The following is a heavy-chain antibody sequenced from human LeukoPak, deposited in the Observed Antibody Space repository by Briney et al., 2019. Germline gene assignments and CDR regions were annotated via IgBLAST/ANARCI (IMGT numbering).Heavy chain of an antibody. D-gene: IGHD2-2*03. V-gene: IGHV1-2*02. CDR2: INPNSGGT. Sequence: ASVKVSCKASGYTFTGYYMHWVRQAPGQGLEWMGWINPNSGGTNYAQKLQGRVTMTTDTSTSTAYMELRSLRSDDTAVYYCARDLFDGYCSXTXXXXAFDYWGXGXLVTV. CDR1: GYTFTGYY. J-gene: IGHJ4*02. CDR3: ARDLFDGYCSXTXXXXAFDY.